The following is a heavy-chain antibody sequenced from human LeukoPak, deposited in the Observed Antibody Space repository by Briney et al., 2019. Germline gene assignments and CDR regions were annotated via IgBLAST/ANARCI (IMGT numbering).Heavy chain of an antibody. CDR2: ISAYNGNT. J-gene: IGHJ4*02. D-gene: IGHD1-26*01. V-gene: IGHV1-18*01. Sequence: ASVKVSCKASGYTFTSYGISWVRQAPGQGLEWMGWISAYNGNTNYAQKLQGRVTMTTDTSTSTAYMELRSLRSDDTAVYYCARGKWHLYSGSYILYYFDYWGQGTLVTVSS. CDR3: ARGKWHLYSGSYILYYFDY. CDR1: GYTFTSYG.